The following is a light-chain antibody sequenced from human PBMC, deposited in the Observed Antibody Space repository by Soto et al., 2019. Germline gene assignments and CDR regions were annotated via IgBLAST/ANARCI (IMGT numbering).Light chain of an antibody. CDR1: QSVSSN. Sequence: IVLTQSRATLYLSPGGSATLSCRASQSVSSNLAWYQQKPGQAPRLLIYGASTRATGIPARFSGSGSGTEFTLTISSLQSEDFAVYHCLQYNNWITFGQGTRLEIK. CDR3: LQYNNWIT. V-gene: IGKV3-15*01. J-gene: IGKJ5*01. CDR2: GAS.